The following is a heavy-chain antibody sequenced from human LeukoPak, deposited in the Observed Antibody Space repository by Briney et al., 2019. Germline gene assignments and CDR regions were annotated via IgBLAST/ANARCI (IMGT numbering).Heavy chain of an antibody. Sequence: GGSLRLSCAASGFTFSSYAMPWVRQAPGKGLEWVAVISYDGSNKYYADSVKGRFTISRDNSKNTLYLQMNSLRAEDTAVHYCVTGYYGSGSYYLNYYYSMDVWGQGTTVTVSS. CDR3: VTGYYGSGSYYLNYYYSMDV. CDR2: ISYDGSNK. D-gene: IGHD3-10*01. CDR1: GFTFSSYA. J-gene: IGHJ6*02. V-gene: IGHV3-30-3*01.